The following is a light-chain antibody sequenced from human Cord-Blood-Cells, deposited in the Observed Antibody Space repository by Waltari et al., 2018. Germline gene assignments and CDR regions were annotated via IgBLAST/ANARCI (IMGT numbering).Light chain of an antibody. CDR2: DAS. CDR3: QQRSNWPIT. CDR1: QSVSSY. J-gene: IGKJ5*01. Sequence: EIVLTQSPATLSLSPGERATLSCRASQSVSSYLAWYQQKPGQAPSLLIYDASNRATGIPARFSGSGAGTDFTPTISSLEPEDFAVYYCQQRSNWPITFGQGTRLEIK. V-gene: IGKV3-11*01.